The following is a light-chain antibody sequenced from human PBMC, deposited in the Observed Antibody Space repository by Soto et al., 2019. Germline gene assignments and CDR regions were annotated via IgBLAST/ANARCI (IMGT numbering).Light chain of an antibody. CDR3: SSYTNVNTRV. CDR1: SSDIGIYEY. V-gene: IGLV2-14*01. J-gene: IGLJ1*01. Sequence: QSVLTQPASVSGSPGQSITISCTGTSSDIGIYEYVSWYQPHPGRAPQLMIYEVINRPSGVFRRFTGPKSGNTSSLTISGLQAEDEADYFCSSYTNVNTRVFGGGTKLTVL. CDR2: EVI.